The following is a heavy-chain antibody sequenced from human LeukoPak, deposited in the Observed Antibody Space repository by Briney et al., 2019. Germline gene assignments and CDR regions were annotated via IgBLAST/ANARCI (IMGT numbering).Heavy chain of an antibody. Sequence: GGSLRLSCAASGFTFSSYGMHWVRQAPGKGLEWVAFIRYDGSNKYYADSVKGRFTISRDNSKNTLYLQMNSLRAEDTAVYYCAKDLSGSPGYFDYWGQRTLVTVSS. CDR1: GFTFSSYG. CDR2: IRYDGSNK. V-gene: IGHV3-30*02. J-gene: IGHJ4*02. D-gene: IGHD1-26*01. CDR3: AKDLSGSPGYFDY.